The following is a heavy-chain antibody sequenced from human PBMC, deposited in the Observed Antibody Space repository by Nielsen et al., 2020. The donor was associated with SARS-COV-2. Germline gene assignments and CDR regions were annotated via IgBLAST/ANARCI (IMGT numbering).Heavy chain of an antibody. Sequence: GSLRLSCTVSGGSISSSSYYWGWIRQPPGKGLEWIGSIYYSGSTNYNPSLKSRVTMSVDTSKNQFSLKLSSVTAADTAVYFCARPRGTQNDDYVFDAFDIWGQGTMVTVSS. CDR1: GGSISSSSYY. CDR3: ARPRGTQNDDYVFDAFDI. D-gene: IGHD4-17*01. V-gene: IGHV4-39*07. CDR2: IYYSGST. J-gene: IGHJ3*02.